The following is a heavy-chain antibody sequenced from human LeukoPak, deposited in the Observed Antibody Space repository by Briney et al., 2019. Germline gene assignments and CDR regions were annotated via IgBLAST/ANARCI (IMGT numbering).Heavy chain of an antibody. CDR3: AKGPYYYDSRSCDY. CDR1: GFTFSSYA. CDR2: ISGSGGST. D-gene: IGHD3-22*01. Sequence: PGGSLRLSCAASGFTFSSYAMSWVRQAPGKGLEWVSAISGSGGSTYYADSVKGRFTISRDNSKNTLYLQMNSLRAEDTAVYYCAKGPYYYDSRSCDYWGQGTLVTVSS. J-gene: IGHJ4*02. V-gene: IGHV3-23*01.